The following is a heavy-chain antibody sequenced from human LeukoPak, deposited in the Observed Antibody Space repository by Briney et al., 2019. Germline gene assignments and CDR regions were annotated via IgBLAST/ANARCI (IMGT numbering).Heavy chain of an antibody. CDR3: AGSRGHYYGMDV. D-gene: IGHD5/OR15-5a*01. CDR2: RNPNSGNT. CDR1: GYTFTSYD. V-gene: IGHV1-8*01. Sequence: ASVKVSCKASGYTFTSYDINWVRQATGQGLEWMGWRNPNSGNTGYAQKFQGRVTMTRNTSISTAYMELSSLRSEDTAVYYCAGSRGHYYGMDVWGQGTTVTVSS. J-gene: IGHJ6*02.